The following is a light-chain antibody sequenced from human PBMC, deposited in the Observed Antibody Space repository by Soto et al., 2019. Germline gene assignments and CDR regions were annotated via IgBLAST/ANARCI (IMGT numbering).Light chain of an antibody. J-gene: IGLJ3*02. Sequence: QSALTQPRSVSGSPGQSVTLSCTGTSSDVGGYNYVSWYQQHPGKAPKLMIYDVSKRPSGVPDRFSGSKSGNTASLTISGLQAEDEADYYCCSYAGSYGVFGGGTKVTVL. V-gene: IGLV2-11*01. CDR3: CSYAGSYGV. CDR2: DVS. CDR1: SSDVGGYNY.